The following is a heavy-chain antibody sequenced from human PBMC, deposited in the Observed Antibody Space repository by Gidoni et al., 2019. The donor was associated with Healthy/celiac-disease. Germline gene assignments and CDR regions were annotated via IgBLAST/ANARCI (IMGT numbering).Heavy chain of an antibody. D-gene: IGHD6-13*01. CDR3: ARHKTPAAFSGGGGFDP. Sequence: EVQLLQSGAEVKKPGASLKISCKGSGYSFTSYWIGWVRQMPGKGLEWLGIIYPGDSDTRYSPSFQGQVTISADKSISTAYLQWSSLKASDTAMYYCARHKTPAAFSGGGGFDPWGQGTLVTVSS. CDR2: IYPGDSDT. CDR1: GYSFTSYW. J-gene: IGHJ5*02. V-gene: IGHV5-51*01.